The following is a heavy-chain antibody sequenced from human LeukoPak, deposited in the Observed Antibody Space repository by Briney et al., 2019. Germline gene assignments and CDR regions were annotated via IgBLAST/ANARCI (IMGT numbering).Heavy chain of an antibody. CDR1: GYTFTSYG. Sequence: GASVKVSCKASGYTFTSYGISCVRQAPGQGLEWMGWISAYNGNTNYAQKLQGRVTMTTDTSTSTAYMELRSLRSDDTAVYYCARDSYGSYYEYYFDYWGQGTLVTVSS. CDR2: ISAYNGNT. D-gene: IGHD1-26*01. V-gene: IGHV1-18*01. J-gene: IGHJ4*02. CDR3: ARDSYGSYYEYYFDY.